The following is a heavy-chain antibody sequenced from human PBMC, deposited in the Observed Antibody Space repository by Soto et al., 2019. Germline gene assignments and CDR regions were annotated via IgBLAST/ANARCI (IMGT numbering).Heavy chain of an antibody. D-gene: IGHD3-22*01. V-gene: IGHV3-21*01. J-gene: IGHJ4*02. CDR2: ISSSSTYI. Sequence: EVQLVESGGGLVKPGGSLRLSCAASGFTFSSYSMNWVRQAPGKGLQWVSSISSSSTYIYYADSVKGRFTISRDNAKNSLYLQMNSLRADDTAVYYCARGTNDYDSSGYYGYWGQGNLVTVSS. CDR1: GFTFSSYS. CDR3: ARGTNDYDSSGYYGY.